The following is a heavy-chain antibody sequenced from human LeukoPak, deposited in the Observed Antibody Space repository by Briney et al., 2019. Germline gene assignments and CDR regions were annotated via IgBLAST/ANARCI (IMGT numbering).Heavy chain of an antibody. CDR2: INSDGSEG. Sequence: GGSLGLSCGASGFIFSSYSMNWVRQAPGKGLEWVASINSDGSEGYYADVVKGRFTISRDNAKNSLYLQINSLRAEDTAVYYCARSSYSSSSSVWGQGTMVTVSS. CDR3: ARSSYSSSSSV. V-gene: IGHV3-7*03. D-gene: IGHD6-6*01. J-gene: IGHJ3*01. CDR1: GFIFSSYS.